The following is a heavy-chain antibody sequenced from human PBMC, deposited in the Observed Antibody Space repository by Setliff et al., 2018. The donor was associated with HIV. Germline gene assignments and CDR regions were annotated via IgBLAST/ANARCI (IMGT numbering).Heavy chain of an antibody. CDR1: GFTFSSHW. D-gene: IGHD4-17*01. V-gene: IGHV3-7*01. CDR2: INQDGSEK. Sequence: PGGSLRLSCAVSGFTFSSHWMVWVRQAPGKGLEWVANINQDGSEKNYVDSVKGRFTISRDNAKNSLFLQMNSLRAEDTAVYYCARGQTSVTLQFDHWGQGTQVTVSS. J-gene: IGHJ4*02. CDR3: ARGQTSVTLQFDH.